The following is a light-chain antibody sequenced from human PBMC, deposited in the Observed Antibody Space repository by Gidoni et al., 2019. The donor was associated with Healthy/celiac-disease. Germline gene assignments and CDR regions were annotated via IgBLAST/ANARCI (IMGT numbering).Light chain of an antibody. CDR3: HQYYSTPYT. CDR1: QSVLYSSNNNNY. J-gene: IGKJ2*01. V-gene: IGKV4-1*01. Sequence: DIVMTQSPDSLAVSLGERATINCKSSQSVLYSSNNNNYLAWYQQRPGQPPKLLICWASTRESGVPDRCSGSGSGTDFTLTISSLQAEDVAVYYCHQYYSTPYTFXXXTKLEIK. CDR2: WAS.